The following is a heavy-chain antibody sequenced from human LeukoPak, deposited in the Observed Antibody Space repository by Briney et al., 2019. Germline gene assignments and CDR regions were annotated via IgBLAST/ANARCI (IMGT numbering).Heavy chain of an antibody. Sequence: GGSLRLSCSASGFTFSTYWMHWVRQAPGKGLVWVSCINSDGSYTSYADSVKGRFTISRDNSKNTLYLQMDSLRDEDTAVYYCARDRGYTYGHPLDYWGQGTLVTVSS. J-gene: IGHJ4*02. V-gene: IGHV3-74*01. D-gene: IGHD5-18*01. CDR3: ARDRGYTYGHPLDY. CDR1: GFTFSTYW. CDR2: INSDGSYT.